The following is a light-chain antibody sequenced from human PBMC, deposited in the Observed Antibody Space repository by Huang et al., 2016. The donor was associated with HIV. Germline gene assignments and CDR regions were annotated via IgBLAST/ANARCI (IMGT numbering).Light chain of an antibody. V-gene: IGKV1-5*03. CDR1: QSISSW. J-gene: IGKJ1*01. CDR3: QQYNTYSWT. CDR2: KAS. Sequence: DIQMTQSPSTLPASVGDRVTITSRATQSISSWLAWYQQKPGKAPKLLIYKASSLESGVPSRFSGRGSVTEFTLTISSLQPDDFATYYCQQYNTYSWTFGQGTKVEIK.